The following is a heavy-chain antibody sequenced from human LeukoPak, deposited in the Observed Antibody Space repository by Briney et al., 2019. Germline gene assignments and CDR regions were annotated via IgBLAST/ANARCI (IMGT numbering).Heavy chain of an antibody. CDR3: ASVFDY. V-gene: IGHV3-48*03. CDR1: GFTFSRFE. Sequence: GGSLRLSCVASGFTFSRFELNWVRQAPGKGLEWVSHISTGTYIAYADSVKGRFTISRDNARNSLYLEMNSLRAEDTAVYYCASVFDYWGPGSLVTVSS. J-gene: IGHJ4*02. CDR2: ISTGTYI.